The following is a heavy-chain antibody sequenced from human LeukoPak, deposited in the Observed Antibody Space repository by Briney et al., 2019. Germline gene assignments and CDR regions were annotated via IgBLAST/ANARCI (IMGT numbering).Heavy chain of an antibody. CDR2: TYYRSKWYN. D-gene: IGHD2-2*01. J-gene: IGHJ5*02. V-gene: IGHV6-1*01. Sequence: KTSQTLSLTCVISGDSVSSNSAAWNWIRQSPSRGLEWLGRTYYRSKWYNDYATAVKSQITIAPDTSKNQFSLHLNSVTPEDTAVYYCARRLTQYDCFDPWGQGILVTVSS. CDR1: GDSVSSNSAA. CDR3: ARRLTQYDCFDP.